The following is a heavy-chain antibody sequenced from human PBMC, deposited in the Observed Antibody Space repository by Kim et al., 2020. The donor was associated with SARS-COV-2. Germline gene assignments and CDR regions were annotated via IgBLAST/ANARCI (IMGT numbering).Heavy chain of an antibody. D-gene: IGHD6-19*01. CDR2: IYHSGTT. Sequence: SETLSLTCTVSGDSVSSDSYYWNWIRQPPGKGLERIGNIYHSGTTNYNPSLKSRVTISLDTSKYQFSLNLTSVTAADTAEYYCARDSSSGWPYYFDNRGQGILATASS. CDR1: GDSVSSDSYY. V-gene: IGHV4-61*01. J-gene: IGHJ4*02. CDR3: ARDSSSGWPYYFDN.